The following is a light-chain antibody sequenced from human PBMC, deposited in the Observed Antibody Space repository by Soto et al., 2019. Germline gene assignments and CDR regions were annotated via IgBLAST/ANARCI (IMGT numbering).Light chain of an antibody. V-gene: IGKV3-20*01. J-gene: IGKJ1*01. CDR2: GTS. CDR3: QQYGSSSWT. Sequence: EIVLTQSPSTLSLSPGERATLSCRASQSVSSSYLAWYQQKPGQAPRLLIYGTSSRATAIPDRFSGSGSGTDFTLTISRLEPEDFAVYYCQQYGSSSWTFGQGTRWIS. CDR1: QSVSSSY.